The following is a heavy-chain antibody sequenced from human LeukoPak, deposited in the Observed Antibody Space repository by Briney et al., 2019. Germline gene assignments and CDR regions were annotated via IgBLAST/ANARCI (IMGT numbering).Heavy chain of an antibody. D-gene: IGHD6-19*01. V-gene: IGHV1-2*02. Sequence: ASVKVSCKASGYTFTGYYMHWVRQAPGQGLEWMGWINPNSGGTNYAQKFQGRVTTTRDTSISTAYMELSRLGSDDTAVYYCARALAVAGSGFYFDYWGQGTLVTVSS. CDR3: ARALAVAGSGFYFDY. CDR1: GYTFTGYY. J-gene: IGHJ4*02. CDR2: INPNSGGT.